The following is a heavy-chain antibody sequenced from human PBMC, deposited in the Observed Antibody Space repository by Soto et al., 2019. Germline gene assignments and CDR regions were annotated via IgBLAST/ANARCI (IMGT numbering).Heavy chain of an antibody. V-gene: IGHV3-23*01. CDR2: ISGGGGST. CDR1: GFTFSLSA. D-gene: IGHD3-9*01. J-gene: IGHJ4*02. Sequence: EVQLLESGGGFVQPGESLRLSCVASGFTFSLSAMSWVRQAPGRGLEWVSSISGGGGSTEYTDSVKGRFTISRDNSKDTVHLQMNSLRAEDTAVYYCAKGPDYDILTGGDYWGQGALVTVSS. CDR3: AKGPDYDILTGGDY.